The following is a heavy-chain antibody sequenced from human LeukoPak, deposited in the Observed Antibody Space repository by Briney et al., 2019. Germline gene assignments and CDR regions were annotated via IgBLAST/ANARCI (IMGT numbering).Heavy chain of an antibody. CDR3: AEDQARVVTAILTPYYYYYGMDV. J-gene: IGHJ6*02. Sequence: GGSLRLSCAASGFTFSSYAMSWVRQAPGKGLEWVSAISGSGGSTYYADSVKGRFTISRDNSKNTLYLQMNSLRAEDTAVYYCAEDQARVVTAILTPYYYYYGMDVWGQGTTVTVSS. CDR2: ISGSGGST. D-gene: IGHD2-21*02. CDR1: GFTFSSYA. V-gene: IGHV3-23*01.